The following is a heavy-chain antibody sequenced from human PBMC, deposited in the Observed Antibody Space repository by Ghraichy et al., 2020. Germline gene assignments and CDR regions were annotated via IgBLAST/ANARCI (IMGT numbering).Heavy chain of an antibody. J-gene: IGHJ4*02. D-gene: IGHD4-17*01. CDR3: ARTRGDGAGDY. CDR1: GFAFSSYS. V-gene: IGHV3-48*01. Sequence: GESLNISCAASGFAFSSYSMNWVRQAPGKGLELVSYIGSSSPIYYADSVKGRFTISRDNAKNSLFLQMNSLRAEDSAVYYCARTRGDGAGDYWGQGTLVTVSS. CDR2: IGSSSPI.